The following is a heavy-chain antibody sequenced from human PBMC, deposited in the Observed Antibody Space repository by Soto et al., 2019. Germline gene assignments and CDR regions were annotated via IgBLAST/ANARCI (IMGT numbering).Heavy chain of an antibody. J-gene: IGHJ4*02. CDR3: ARHVRDDRDRRLDY. CDR2: IYPADSDT. Sequence: EVQVVQSGAEVKKPGESLKISCKGSGYSFSTYWIAWVRQMPGKGLEWMGIIYPADSDTRYSPSFQGQVTFSADMSISTAYLHWSRLKASDTAIYYCARHVRDDRDRRLDYWGQGTLVTVSS. CDR1: GYSFSTYW. V-gene: IGHV5-51*01.